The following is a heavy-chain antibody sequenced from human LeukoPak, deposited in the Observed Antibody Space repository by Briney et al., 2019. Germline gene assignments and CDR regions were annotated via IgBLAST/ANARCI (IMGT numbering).Heavy chain of an antibody. CDR1: GFTFSSCW. D-gene: IGHD2-2*01. J-gene: IGHJ2*01. Sequence: GGSLRLSCAASGFTFSSCWMSWVRQAPGKGLEWVANIKQDGSEKYYVDSVKGRFTISRDNAKNSLYLQMNSLRAEDTAVYYCARVGCSSTSCYGVWYFDLWGRGTLVTVSS. CDR2: IKQDGSEK. CDR3: ARVGCSSTSCYGVWYFDL. V-gene: IGHV3-7*01.